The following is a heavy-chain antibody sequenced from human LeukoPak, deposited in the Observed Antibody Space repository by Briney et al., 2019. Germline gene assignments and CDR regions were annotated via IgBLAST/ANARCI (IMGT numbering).Heavy chain of an antibody. V-gene: IGHV3-11*01. J-gene: IGHJ4*02. CDR1: GFTFSDYY. Sequence: PGGSLRLSCAASGFTFSDYYMSWVRQAPGKGLEWVSYISSSGSTIYYADSVKGRFTISRDNAKNSLYLQMNSLRAEDTAVYYCARDFPARRRFESPDCSGGSCYSTGYSYGYQPFDYWGRGTLVTVSS. D-gene: IGHD2-15*01. CDR3: ARDFPARRRFESPDCSGGSCYSTGYSYGYQPFDY. CDR2: ISSSGSTI.